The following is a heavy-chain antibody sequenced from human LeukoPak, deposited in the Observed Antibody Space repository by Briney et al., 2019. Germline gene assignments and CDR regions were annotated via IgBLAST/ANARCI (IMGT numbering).Heavy chain of an antibody. Sequence: SETLSLTCTVSGYSISSGYYWGWIRQSPGKGLEWIGSIHHSGSTYNNPSLKSRVTISADTSKNQLSLKLRSVTAADTAVYYCARYVRYCSSTSCYWGFDYWGQGTLVTVSS. CDR1: GYSISSGYY. J-gene: IGHJ4*02. D-gene: IGHD2-2*01. CDR3: ARYVRYCSSTSCYWGFDY. V-gene: IGHV4-38-2*02. CDR2: IHHSGST.